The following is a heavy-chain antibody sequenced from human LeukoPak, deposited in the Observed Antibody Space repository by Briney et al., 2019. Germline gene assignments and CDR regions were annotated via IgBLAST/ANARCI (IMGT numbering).Heavy chain of an antibody. CDR1: GFTFDDYA. CDR3: AKELEDNNYHHALHYYYYMDV. V-gene: IGHV3-33*06. J-gene: IGHJ6*03. Sequence: GGSLRLSCAASGFTFDDYAMHWVRQAPGKGLEWVAVIWYDGSNKYYADSVKGRFTISRDNSKNTPYLQMNSLRAEDTAVYYCAKELEDNNYHHALHYYYYMDVWGKGTTVTVSS. CDR2: IWYDGSNK. D-gene: IGHD4-11*01.